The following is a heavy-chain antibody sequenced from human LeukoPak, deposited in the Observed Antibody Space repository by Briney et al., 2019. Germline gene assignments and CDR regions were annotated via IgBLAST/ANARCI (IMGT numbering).Heavy chain of an antibody. CDR1: GFTFSSHS. CDR3: AKTYGDYVDAFDI. J-gene: IGHJ3*02. CDR2: ISSSSSTI. D-gene: IGHD4-17*01. Sequence: GGSLRLSCAASGFTFSSHSMNWVRQAPGKGLEWVSYISSSSSTIYYADSVKGRFTISRDNAKNSLYLQMNSLRAEDTAVYYCAKTYGDYVDAFDIWGQGTMVTASS. V-gene: IGHV3-48*01.